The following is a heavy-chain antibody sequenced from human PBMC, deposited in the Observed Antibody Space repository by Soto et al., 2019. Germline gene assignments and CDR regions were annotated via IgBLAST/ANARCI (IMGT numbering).Heavy chain of an antibody. J-gene: IGHJ2*01. CDR1: GFTFSNFV. D-gene: IGHD7-27*01. CDR3: AKRRGDGYFDL. Sequence: EVQLLESGGGLVQPGGSLRLSCAASGFTFSNFVMGWVRRAPGKGLEWVSAIGGTSGSTYYADSVKGRFTISRDNSNDTLSLQMSSLGAEDTALYFCAKRRGDGYFDLWGRGTLVTVSS. CDR2: IGGTSGST. V-gene: IGHV3-23*01.